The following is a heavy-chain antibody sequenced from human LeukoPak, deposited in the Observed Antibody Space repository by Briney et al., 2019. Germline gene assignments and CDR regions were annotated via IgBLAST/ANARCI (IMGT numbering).Heavy chain of an antibody. V-gene: IGHV3-15*07. D-gene: IGHD2-15*01. CDR1: GFSHAW. CDR2: IKSKTDGGTT. CDR3: LTEFGGD. J-gene: IGHJ4*02. Sequence: GGSLRLSCAASGFSHAWMNWVRQAPGKGLEWVGRIKSKTDGGTTDYAAPVKGRLTISRDDSKNTLYLQMNSLKTEDTGVYYCLTEFGGDWGQGTLVTVSS.